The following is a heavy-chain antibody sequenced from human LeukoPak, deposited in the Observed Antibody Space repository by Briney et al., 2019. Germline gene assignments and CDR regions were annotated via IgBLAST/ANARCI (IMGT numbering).Heavy chain of an antibody. Sequence: SETLSLTCLLAGGSSSRYYWSWIRQPPGRGLEWIGYIYTSGSTTYNPSLKSRVTISVDTSKNQFSLKLSSVTAADTAVYYCARRPARYYYMDVWGKGTTVTVPS. CDR3: ARRPARYYYMDV. D-gene: IGHD2-2*01. V-gene: IGHV4-4*09. J-gene: IGHJ6*03. CDR1: GGSSSRYY. CDR2: IYTSGST.